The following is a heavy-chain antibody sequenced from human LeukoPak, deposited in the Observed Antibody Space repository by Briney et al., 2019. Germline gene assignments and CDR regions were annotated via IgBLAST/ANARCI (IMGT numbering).Heavy chain of an antibody. D-gene: IGHD6-6*01. CDR3: ARVYSSSASYYFDY. CDR1: GFTFSSSY. CDR2: INADASLI. V-gene: IGHV3-74*01. Sequence: GGSLRLSCAASGFTFSSSYMHWVRQAPGKGLVWVSRINADASLIIYADSVKGRFTIFRDNAKNSLYLQMNSLRAEDTALYYCARVYSSSASYYFDYWGQGTLVTVSS. J-gene: IGHJ4*02.